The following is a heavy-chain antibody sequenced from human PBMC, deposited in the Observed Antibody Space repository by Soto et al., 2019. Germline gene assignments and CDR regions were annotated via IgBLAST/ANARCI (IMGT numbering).Heavy chain of an antibody. CDR3: ARSKPHYELYGMDV. CDR2: IYSGGST. CDR1: GFTVSSNY. Sequence: GGSLRLSCAASGFTVSSNYMNWVRQAPGKGLEWVSVIYSGGSTYYADSVKGRFTISRDNSKNTLYLQMNSLRAEDTAVYYCARSKPHYELYGMDVWGQGTTVTVSS. J-gene: IGHJ6*02. V-gene: IGHV3-66*01. D-gene: IGHD4-17*01.